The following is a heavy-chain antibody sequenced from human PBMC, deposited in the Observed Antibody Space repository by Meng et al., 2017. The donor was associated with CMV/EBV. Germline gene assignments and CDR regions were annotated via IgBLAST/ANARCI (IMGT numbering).Heavy chain of an antibody. Sequence: ASVKVSCKASGYTFTSYYMHWVRQAPGQGLEWMGIISPSAGTTRYAQKFQGRVTMTRDTSMTTLYMELSSLGSEDTAFYYCARDPAAAGTGAYFDFWGQGTLVTVSS. V-gene: IGHV1-46*01. CDR2: ISPSAGTT. CDR1: GYTFTSYY. J-gene: IGHJ4*02. CDR3: ARDPAAAGTGAYFDF. D-gene: IGHD6-13*01.